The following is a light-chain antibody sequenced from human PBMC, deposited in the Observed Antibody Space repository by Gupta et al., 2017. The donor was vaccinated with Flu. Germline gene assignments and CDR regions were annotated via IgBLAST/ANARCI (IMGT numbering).Light chain of an antibody. CDR1: KLGDKY. CDR3: QAWDSSTAHYV. Sequence: SYELTQPPSVSVSPGQPASITCSGDKLGDKYACWYQQKPGQSPVLVIYQDSKRPSGIPERFSGSNSGNTATLTISGTQAMDEADYYCQAWDSSTAHYVFGTGTKVTVL. V-gene: IGLV3-1*01. J-gene: IGLJ1*01. CDR2: QDS.